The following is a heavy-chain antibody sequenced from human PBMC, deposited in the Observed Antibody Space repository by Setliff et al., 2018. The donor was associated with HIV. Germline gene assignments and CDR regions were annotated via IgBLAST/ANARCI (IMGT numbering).Heavy chain of an antibody. CDR2: INPSGGST. D-gene: IGHD2-8*01. CDR1: GYTFTSYY. CDR3: ARDMGTNGLDY. V-gene: IGHV1-46*01. J-gene: IGHJ4*02. Sequence: ASVKVSCKASGYTFTSYYMHWVQQAPGQGLEWMGIINPSGGSTSYAQKFQGRVTMTRDTSTSTVYMELSSLRSEDTAVYYCARDMGTNGLDYWGQGTPVTVSS.